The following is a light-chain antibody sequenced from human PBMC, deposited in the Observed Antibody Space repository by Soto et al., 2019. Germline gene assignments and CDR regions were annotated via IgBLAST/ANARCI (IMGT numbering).Light chain of an antibody. J-gene: IGLJ1*01. Sequence: QSVLTQPASVSGSPGQSITISCTGTSSDVGGYNYVSWYQQHPGKAPKLMIYEVSSRPSGVSNRFSGSKSGNTASLTISGLQAEVEADYYCSSYTSSSIDYVFGTGTKLTVL. CDR3: SSYTSSSIDYV. CDR1: SSDVGGYNY. CDR2: EVS. V-gene: IGLV2-14*01.